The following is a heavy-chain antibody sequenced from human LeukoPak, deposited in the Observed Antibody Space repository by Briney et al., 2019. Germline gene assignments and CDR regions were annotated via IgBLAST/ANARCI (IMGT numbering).Heavy chain of an antibody. J-gene: IGHJ6*03. V-gene: IGHV4-61*02. CDR3: AKYCPKVEPPDYMDV. Sequence: PSETLSLTCTVSGGSISSGSYYWSWIRQPAGTGLEWIGRIYTSGSTNYNPSLKSRVTISVDTSKNQFSLKLSSVTAADTAVYYCAKYCPKVEPPDYMDVWGKGTTVTVS. CDR2: IYTSGST. CDR1: GGSISSGSYY. D-gene: IGHD1-26*01.